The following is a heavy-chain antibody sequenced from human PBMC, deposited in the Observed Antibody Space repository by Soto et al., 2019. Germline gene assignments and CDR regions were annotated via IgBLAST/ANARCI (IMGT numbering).Heavy chain of an antibody. CDR1: GFTFSDHY. CDR2: TRNKANSYTT. V-gene: IGHV3-72*01. J-gene: IGHJ4*02. D-gene: IGHD3-22*01. CDR3: ARVADDSSGYYYDLFDY. Sequence: GGSLRLSCAASGFTFSDHYMDWVRQAPGKGLEWVGRTRNKANSYTTEYAASVKGRFTISRDDSKNSLYLQMNSLKTEDTAVYYCARVADDSSGYYYDLFDYWGQGTLVTVSS.